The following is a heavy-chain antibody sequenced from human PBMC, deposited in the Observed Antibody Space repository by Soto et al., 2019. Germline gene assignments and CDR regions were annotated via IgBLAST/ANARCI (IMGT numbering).Heavy chain of an antibody. D-gene: IGHD3-10*01. V-gene: IGHV3-74*01. CDR2: IDNAGTDS. J-gene: IGHJ6*04. CDR3: ARGWFGPDV. Sequence: EVQLVESGGGLVQPGGSLRLSCAASGFTFSGRSMHWVRQAPGKGLVWVSGIDNAGTDSTYADSVKGRFTSSRDNAKYTLYLQMNSLRVEDTAVYYCARGWFGPDVWGKGTMVTVSS. CDR1: GFTFSGRS.